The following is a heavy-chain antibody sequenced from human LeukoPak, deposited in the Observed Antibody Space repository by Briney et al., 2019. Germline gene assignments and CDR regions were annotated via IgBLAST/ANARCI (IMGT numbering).Heavy chain of an antibody. Sequence: GSLRLSCAASGFTFSSYAMTWVRQAPGKGLEWVSAVSGHGGKTYYAESVKGRLTISRDNSNNILFLQMNSLRAEDTALYYCAKANSGTSYYFDYWGQGTLVTVSS. CDR1: GFTFSSYA. CDR2: VSGHGGKT. D-gene: IGHD3-10*01. CDR3: AKANSGTSYYFDY. J-gene: IGHJ4*02. V-gene: IGHV3-23*01.